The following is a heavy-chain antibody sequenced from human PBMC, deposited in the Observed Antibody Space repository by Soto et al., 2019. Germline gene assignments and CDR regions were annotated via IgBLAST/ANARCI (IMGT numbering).Heavy chain of an antibody. CDR1: GGSISSGDYY. CDR2: IFNTGST. J-gene: IGHJ3*02. Sequence: KTSETLSLTCTVSGGSISSGDYYWNWIRQPPGKGLEWIGFIFNTGSTYYNPSLKSRLTISVDMSKNQFSLRLTSVTAADTAVYYCARNDYDYVWESPGGDAFDIWGQGTMVTVSS. D-gene: IGHD3-16*01. V-gene: IGHV4-30-4*01. CDR3: ARNDYDYVWESPGGDAFDI.